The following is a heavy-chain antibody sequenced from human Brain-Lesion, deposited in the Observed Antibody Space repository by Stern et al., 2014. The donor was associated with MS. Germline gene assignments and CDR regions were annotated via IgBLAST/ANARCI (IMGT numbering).Heavy chain of an antibody. CDR1: GFTFNSYS. Sequence: EMQLVESGGGLVKPGGSLRISCEASGFTFNSYSMNWVRQAPGKGLEWVSSIRVGTDYIYYADSVKGRFPISRDNAKNSLFLQMNTLRAEDTGVYYCARVDCSGTNCFYYYYGMDVWGQGTTVTVSS. CDR2: IRVGTDYI. D-gene: IGHD2-2*01. CDR3: ARVDCSGTNCFYYYYGMDV. J-gene: IGHJ6*02. V-gene: IGHV3-21*01.